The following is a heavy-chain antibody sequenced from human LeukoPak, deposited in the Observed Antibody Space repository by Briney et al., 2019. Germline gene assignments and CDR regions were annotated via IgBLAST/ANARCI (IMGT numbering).Heavy chain of an antibody. CDR1: GFTFSSYS. V-gene: IGHV3-21*01. J-gene: IGHJ3*02. Sequence: PGGSLRLSCAASGFTFSSYSMNWVRQAPGKGLEWVSSISSSSSYIYYADSVKGRFTISRDNAKNSLYLQMNSLRAEDTAVYYCARVTKWVTAFDIWGQGTMVTVSS. D-gene: IGHD5-18*01. CDR3: ARVTKWVTAFDI. CDR2: ISSSSSYI.